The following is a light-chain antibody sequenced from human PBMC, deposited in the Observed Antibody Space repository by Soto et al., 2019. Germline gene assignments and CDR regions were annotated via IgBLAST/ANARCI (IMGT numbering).Light chain of an antibody. V-gene: IGKV1-39*01. CDR2: AAS. CDR3: QQSYNTPALT. J-gene: IGKJ4*01. Sequence: DIQMTQSPSSLSASVGDRVTITCRASHNIDNYLNWYQQKPGKAPKLLIYAASSLQSGVPSRFSGSRSATDFTLTISSLQPEDVATYYCQQSYNTPALTFGGGTKVDIK. CDR1: HNIDNY.